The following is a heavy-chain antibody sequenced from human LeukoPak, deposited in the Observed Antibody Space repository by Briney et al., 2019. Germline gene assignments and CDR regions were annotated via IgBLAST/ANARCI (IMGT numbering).Heavy chain of an antibody. V-gene: IGHV3-30*18. J-gene: IGHJ4*02. CDR1: GFTFSSYG. D-gene: IGHD3-16*01. CDR3: AKTLWGPRSCPDY. CDR2: ISYDGSNK. Sequence: GGSLRLSCAASGFTFSSYGMHWVRQAPGKGLEWVAVISYDGSNKYYGDSVKGRFTISRDNSKNTLYLQMDSLRTEDTAVYYCAKTLWGPRSCPDYWGQGTLVTVSS.